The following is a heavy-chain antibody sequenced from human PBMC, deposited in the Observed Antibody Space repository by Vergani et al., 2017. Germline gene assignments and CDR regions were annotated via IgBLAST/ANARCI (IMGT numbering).Heavy chain of an antibody. CDR2: IFSNDDK. Sequence: QVTLKESGPVLVKPTETLTLTCTVPGFSLSNARMSVSWIRQPPGKALEWLAHIFSNDDKSDSTSLKTRLTISKDTPKSQVVLTMTNMGPVNTGTYYCARMLPHSSASGRYYSGRDVGGRGTTVTV. V-gene: IGHV2-26*01. CDR3: ARMLPHSSASGRYYSGRDV. J-gene: IGHJ6*02. CDR1: GFSLSNARMS. D-gene: IGHD3-10*01.